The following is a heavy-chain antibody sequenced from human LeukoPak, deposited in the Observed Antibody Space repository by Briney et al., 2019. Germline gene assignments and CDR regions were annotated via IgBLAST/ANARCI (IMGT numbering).Heavy chain of an antibody. J-gene: IGHJ4*02. CDR2: ISYDGSNK. Sequence: GGSLRLSCAASGFTFSSYAMPWVRQAPGKGLEWVAVISYDGSNKYYADSVKGRFTISRDNSKNTLYLQMNSLRAEDTAVYYCARDPRGIRDYDFWSGYSTSDYWGQGTLVTVSS. D-gene: IGHD3-3*01. V-gene: IGHV3-30*14. CDR3: ARDPRGIRDYDFWSGYSTSDY. CDR1: GFTFSSYA.